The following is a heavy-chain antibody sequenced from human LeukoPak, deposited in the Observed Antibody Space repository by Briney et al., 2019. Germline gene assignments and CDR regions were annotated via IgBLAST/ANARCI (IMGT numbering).Heavy chain of an antibody. J-gene: IGHJ4*02. V-gene: IGHV3-30-3*01. CDR3: ARDYGYYYGSGSYYIPD. Sequence: GGSLGLSCAASGFTFSSYAMHWVRQAPGKGLEWVAVISYDGSNKYHADSVKGRFTISRDNSKNTLYLQMNSLRAEDTAVYYCARDYGYYYGSGSYYIPDWGQGTLVTVSS. CDR1: GFTFSSYA. CDR2: ISYDGSNK. D-gene: IGHD3-10*01.